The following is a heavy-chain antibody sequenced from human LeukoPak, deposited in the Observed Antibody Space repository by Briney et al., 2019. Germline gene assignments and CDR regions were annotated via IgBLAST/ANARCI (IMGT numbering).Heavy chain of an antibody. CDR3: ARAQGNGLIDF. Sequence: SETLSLTCTVSGDSISSSKKYWGWVRQPPGKGLEWIGSIYYSGNTYYNPSLKSRVTISLDTPRNQFSLRLSSVTAAYTADYYCARAQGNGLIDFWGQGTLVTVSS. D-gene: IGHD3/OR15-3a*01. V-gene: IGHV4-39*01. CDR2: IYYSGNT. J-gene: IGHJ4*02. CDR1: GDSISSSKKY.